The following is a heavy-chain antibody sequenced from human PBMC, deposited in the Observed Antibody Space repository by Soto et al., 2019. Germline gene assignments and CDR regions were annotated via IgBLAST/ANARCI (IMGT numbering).Heavy chain of an antibody. CDR2: IKRKTDGGTT. J-gene: IGHJ3*02. Sequence: PGGSLRLSCAASGFTFSNAWMSWVRQAPGKGLEWVGRIKRKTDGGTTDYAAPVKGRFTISRDDSKNTLYLQMNSLKTEDTAVYYCTTDVLRYFDWLLRNDAFDIWGQGTMVTVSS. CDR1: GFTFSNAW. V-gene: IGHV3-15*01. CDR3: TTDVLRYFDWLLRNDAFDI. D-gene: IGHD3-9*01.